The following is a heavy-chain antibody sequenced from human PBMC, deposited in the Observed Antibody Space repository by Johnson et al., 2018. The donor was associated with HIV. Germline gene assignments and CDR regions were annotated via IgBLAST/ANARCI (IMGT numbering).Heavy chain of an antibody. CDR2: ISYDGSNK. V-gene: IGHV3-30*04. CDR3: AKDVAFRDDAFDI. CDR1: GFTFSSYA. Sequence: QVLLVESGGGVVQPGRSLRLSCAASGFTFSSYAMHWVRQAPGKGLEWVAVISYDGSNKYYADSVKGRFTISRDNSKNKLYLQMNSLRAEDTAVYYCAKDVAFRDDAFDIWGQGTMVTVSS. D-gene: IGHD2-21*01. J-gene: IGHJ3*02.